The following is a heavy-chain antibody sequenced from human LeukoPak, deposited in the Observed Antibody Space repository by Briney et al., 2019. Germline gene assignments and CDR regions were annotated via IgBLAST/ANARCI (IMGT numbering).Heavy chain of an antibody. V-gene: IGHV1-46*01. D-gene: IGHD3-22*01. CDR1: GYTFTSYY. CDR2: INPSGGST. J-gene: IGHJ3*02. Sequence: ASVKVSCKASGYTFTSYYMHWVRQAPGQGLEWMGIINPSGGSTSYAQKFQGRVTMTRDTSISTAYMELSRLRSDDTAVYYCARADYYDSSGYSVSNAFDIWGQGTMVTVSS. CDR3: ARADYYDSSGYSVSNAFDI.